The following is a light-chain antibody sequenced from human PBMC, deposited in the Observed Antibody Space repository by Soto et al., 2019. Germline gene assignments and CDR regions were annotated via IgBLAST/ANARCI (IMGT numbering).Light chain of an antibody. CDR3: QQYENLPT. V-gene: IGKV1-33*01. CDR1: QNINNY. Sequence: DIQMTPSPSSLSASVGDRVTITCQASQNINNYLNRYQQKPGRAPKLLIYDASNLEAGVPSRFRGSGSGTDFTFTISRLQPEDIATYYCQQYENLPTFGQGTRLEIK. J-gene: IGKJ5*01. CDR2: DAS.